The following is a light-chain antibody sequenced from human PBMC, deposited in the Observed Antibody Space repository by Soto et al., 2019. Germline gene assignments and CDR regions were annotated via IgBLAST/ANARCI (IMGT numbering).Light chain of an antibody. V-gene: IGKV1-39*01. Sequence: DIQMTQSPSSLSASVGDRVTISCRASHSISSSLNWYQQKPGKAPKLLIYAASSLQSGVPSRFSGSGSGTDFTLTISSLQPEDFATYYCQQSYSTPRTFGQGTKVEIK. CDR3: QQSYSTPRT. J-gene: IGKJ1*01. CDR2: AAS. CDR1: HSISSS.